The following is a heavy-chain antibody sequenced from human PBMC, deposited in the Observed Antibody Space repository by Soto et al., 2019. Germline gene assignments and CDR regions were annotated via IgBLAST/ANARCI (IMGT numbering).Heavy chain of an antibody. J-gene: IGHJ5*02. CDR3: ESKAVIVGATTVNWFDP. CDR2: IIPILGIA. Sequence: QVQLVQSGAEVKKPGSSVKVSCKASGGTFSSYTISWVRQAPGQGLEWMGRIIPILGIANYAQKFQGRVTITADKSTSTAYMELRSLRSEDTAVYYCESKAVIVGATTVNWFDPWGQGTLVTVSS. CDR1: GGTFSSYT. V-gene: IGHV1-69*02. D-gene: IGHD1-26*01.